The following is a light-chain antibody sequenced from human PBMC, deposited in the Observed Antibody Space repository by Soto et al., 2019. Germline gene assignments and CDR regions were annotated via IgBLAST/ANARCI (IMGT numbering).Light chain of an antibody. CDR1: QSISSW. V-gene: IGKV1-5*03. CDR3: QQYDIFSLT. J-gene: IGKJ4*01. CDR2: KAP. Sequence: DTQMTQSPSTLSASVGDRVTITCRASQSISSWLAWYQQKPGKAPKRLIYKAPTLESGIPSRFSGGGSGTQFTLTISSLQPDDFATYYCQQYDIFSLTFGGGTKVEVK.